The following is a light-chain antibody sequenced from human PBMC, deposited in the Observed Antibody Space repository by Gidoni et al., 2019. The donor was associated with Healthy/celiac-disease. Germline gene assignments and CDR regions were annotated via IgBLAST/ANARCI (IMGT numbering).Light chain of an antibody. V-gene: IGKV1-5*03. CDR3: QQYNSNQWT. CDR1: QSISTW. J-gene: IGKJ1*01. CDR2: KAS. Sequence: DVQMTPSPYTLSASVGDRVTITCRASQSISTWLAWYQQKPGKAPKLLIYKASTLESGVPARFSGSGSGTEFTLTISSLQPDDLATYYCQQYNSNQWTFGQGTKVEIK.